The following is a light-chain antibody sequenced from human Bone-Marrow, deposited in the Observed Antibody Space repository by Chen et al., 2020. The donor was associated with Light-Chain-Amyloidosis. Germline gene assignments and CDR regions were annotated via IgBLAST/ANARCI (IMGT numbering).Light chain of an antibody. CDR1: NIGSTS. J-gene: IGLJ3*02. Sequence: SYVLTQPSSVSVAPGQTATIACGGNNIGSTSVHWYQQTPGQAPLLDVYDDSDRTSGIPERLSGSNSGNTATLTISRVEAGDEADYYCQVWDRSSDRPVFGGGTKLTVL. CDR2: DDS. V-gene: IGLV3-21*02. CDR3: QVWDRSSDRPV.